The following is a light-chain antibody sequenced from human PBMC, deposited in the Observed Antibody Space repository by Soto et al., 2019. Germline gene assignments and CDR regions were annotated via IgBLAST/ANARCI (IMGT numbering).Light chain of an antibody. CDR1: QSVSSY. V-gene: IGKV3-11*01. Sequence: EIVLTQSPATLSLSPGERATLSCRASQSVSSYLAWYQQKPGQAHRLLIYDAYNRATGIQARFSGSGSGTDFTLTISSLEPEDFAVYYCQQRSNWLWTFGQGTKVDIK. CDR2: DAY. CDR3: QQRSNWLWT. J-gene: IGKJ1*01.